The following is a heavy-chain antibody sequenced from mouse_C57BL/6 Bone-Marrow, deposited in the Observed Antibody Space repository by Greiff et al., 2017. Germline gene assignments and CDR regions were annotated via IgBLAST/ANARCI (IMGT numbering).Heavy chain of an antibody. V-gene: IGHV1-85*01. CDR3: ATDYDGYYDYFDY. CDR2: IYPRDGST. CDR1: GYTFTSYD. Sequence: QVQLQQSGPELVKPGASVKLSCKASGYTFTSYDINWVKQRPGQGLEWIGWIYPRDGSTKYNEKFKGNATLTVDTSSSTAYMELHSLTSEDSAVYFCATDYDGYYDYFDYWGQGTTLTVSS. D-gene: IGHD2-3*01. J-gene: IGHJ2*01.